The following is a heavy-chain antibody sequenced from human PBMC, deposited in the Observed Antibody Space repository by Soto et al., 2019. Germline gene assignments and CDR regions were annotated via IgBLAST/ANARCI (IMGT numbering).Heavy chain of an antibody. D-gene: IGHD3-3*01. V-gene: IGHV1-2*02. CDR2: INPNSGGT. CDR1: GHTFTAYY. Sequence: ASVKVSCKVSGHTFTAYYIHWVRQAPGQGLEWMGWINPNSGGTNYAQKFQGRVTMTRDTSISTAYMELSRLRSDDTAVYYCARGPYYDFWSGPTRLYFDYWGQGTLVTVSS. CDR3: ARGPYYDFWSGPTRLYFDY. J-gene: IGHJ4*02.